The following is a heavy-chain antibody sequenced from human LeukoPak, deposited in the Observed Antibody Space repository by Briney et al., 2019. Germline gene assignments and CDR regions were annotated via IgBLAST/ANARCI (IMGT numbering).Heavy chain of an antibody. CDR3: ARGFWFDP. V-gene: IGHV4-61*02. J-gene: IGHJ5*02. Sequence: SQTLSLTCTVSGDSISSGTSYWSWIRQPAGKGLEWIGRIYSTGSTNYNPSLKNRVTISVDTSKNQFSLNLGSVTAADTAVYYCARGFWFDPWGPGTLVTVSS. CDR1: GDSISSGTSY. CDR2: IYSTGST.